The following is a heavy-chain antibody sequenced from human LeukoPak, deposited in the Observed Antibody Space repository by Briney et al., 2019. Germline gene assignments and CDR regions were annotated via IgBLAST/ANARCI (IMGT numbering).Heavy chain of an antibody. J-gene: IGHJ4*02. D-gene: IGHD5-18*01. Sequence: ASVKVSCKASGYTFTGYYMHWVRQAPGQGLEWMGWVNPKSGGTNYAQKFQGRVTMTRDTAISTAYMELSRLRSDDTAVYYCARAGIQLWLRPDYWGQGTLVTVSS. CDR1: GYTFTGYY. CDR2: VNPKSGGT. V-gene: IGHV1-2*02. CDR3: ARAGIQLWLRPDY.